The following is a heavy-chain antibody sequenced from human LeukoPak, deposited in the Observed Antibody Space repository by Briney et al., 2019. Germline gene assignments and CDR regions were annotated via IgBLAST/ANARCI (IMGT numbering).Heavy chain of an antibody. CDR3: AKDASYSSGWDLFDY. Sequence: PGGSLRLSCAASGFTFSSYAMSWVRQAPGKGLEWVSAISGSGGSTYYADSVKGRFTISRDNSKNTLYLQMNSLRVEDTAVDYCAKDASYSSGWDLFDYWGQGTLVTVSS. J-gene: IGHJ4*02. CDR1: GFTFSSYA. CDR2: ISGSGGST. D-gene: IGHD6-19*01. V-gene: IGHV3-23*01.